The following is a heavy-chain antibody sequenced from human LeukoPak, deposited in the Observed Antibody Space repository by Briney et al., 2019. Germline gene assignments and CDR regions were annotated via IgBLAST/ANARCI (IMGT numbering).Heavy chain of an antibody. CDR2: INHSGST. J-gene: IGHJ6*03. Sequence: NPSETLSLTCAVYGGSFSGYYWSWIRQPPGKGLEWIGEINHSGSTNYNPSLKSRVTISVDTSKNQFSLKLSSVTAADTAVYYCARDETYSSDWQSNHYYYYMDVWGKGTTVTVS. CDR3: ARDETYSSDWQSNHYYYYMDV. CDR1: GGSFSGYY. D-gene: IGHD6-19*01. V-gene: IGHV4-34*01.